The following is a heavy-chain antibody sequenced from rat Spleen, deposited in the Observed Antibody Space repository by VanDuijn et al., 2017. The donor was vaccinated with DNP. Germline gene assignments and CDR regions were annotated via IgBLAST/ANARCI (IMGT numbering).Heavy chain of an antibody. J-gene: IGHJ2*01. V-gene: IGHV3-1*01. CDR2: ISFSGSP. Sequence: EVQLQESGPGPVKPSQSLSLTCSVTGFSITSNYWAWIRKLPGNKMEWIGYISFSGSPNYNPSLKSRISITRDTSKNQFFLQLNSVTTEDTATYYCARWYNYFDYWGQGVMVTVSS. CDR3: ARWYNYFDY. D-gene: IGHD1-5*01. CDR1: GFSITSNY.